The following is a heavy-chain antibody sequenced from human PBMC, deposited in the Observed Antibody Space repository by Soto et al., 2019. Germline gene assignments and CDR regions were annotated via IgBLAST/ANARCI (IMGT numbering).Heavy chain of an antibody. V-gene: IGHV1-69*01. CDR2: IIPIFGTA. D-gene: IGHD3-22*01. Sequence: QVQLVQSGAEVRKPGSSVKVSCKASGGSFSRHSISWVRQAPGQGLEWMGGIIPIFGTANHAQKFQGRVTITADESTSTAYMYLSSLRSEDTAVYYCARGWGYDSSDYYYAYWGQGTLVTVSS. J-gene: IGHJ4*02. CDR1: GGSFSRHS. CDR3: ARGWGYDSSDYYYAY.